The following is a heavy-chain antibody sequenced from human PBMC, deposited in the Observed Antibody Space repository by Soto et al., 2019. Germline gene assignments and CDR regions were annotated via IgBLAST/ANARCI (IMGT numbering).Heavy chain of an antibody. CDR3: ATLPPRIVVTVLPITS. D-gene: IGHD2-21*01. CDR1: GDSVSSTLW. V-gene: IGHV4-4*02. CDR2: VYHTGST. J-gene: IGHJ4*02. Sequence: SETLSLTCVVSGDSVSSTLWWTWVRQTPGKGLEWIGEVYHTGSTKYNPSLKDRVTISVDKSKNHFSLNLMSLTAADTAVYYCATLPPRIVVTVLPITSWGQGTQVTVSS.